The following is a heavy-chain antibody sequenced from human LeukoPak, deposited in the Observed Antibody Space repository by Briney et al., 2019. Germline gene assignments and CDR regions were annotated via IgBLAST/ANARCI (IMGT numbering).Heavy chain of an antibody. J-gene: IGHJ4*02. CDR1: GYTFTSYG. V-gene: IGHV1-18*01. CDR3: ARSIAAADFDY. CDR2: ISAYNGNT. Sequence: GASVKVSCKASGYTFTSYGISWVRQAPGQGLERMGWISAYNGNTNYAQKLQGRVTMTTDTSTSTTYTELRSLRSDDTAVYYCARSIAAADFDYWGQGTLVTVSS. D-gene: IGHD6-13*01.